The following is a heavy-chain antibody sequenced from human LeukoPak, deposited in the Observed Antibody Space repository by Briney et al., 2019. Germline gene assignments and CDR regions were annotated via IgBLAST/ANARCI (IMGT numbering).Heavy chain of an antibody. CDR1: GGTFSSYA. Sequence: SVKVSCKASGGTFSSYAISWVRQAPGQGLEWMGGIIPIFGTANHAQKFQGRVTITADESTSTAYMELSSLRSEDTAVYYCARAPLGATQGAFDIWGQGTMVTVSS. V-gene: IGHV1-69*13. D-gene: IGHD1-26*01. CDR3: ARAPLGATQGAFDI. CDR2: IIPIFGTA. J-gene: IGHJ3*02.